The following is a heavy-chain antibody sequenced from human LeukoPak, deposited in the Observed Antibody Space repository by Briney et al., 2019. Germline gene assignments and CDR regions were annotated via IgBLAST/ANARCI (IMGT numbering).Heavy chain of an antibody. D-gene: IGHD6-13*01. Sequence: GGSLRLSCAASGFTFSSYAMHWVRQAPGKGLEWVAVISYDGSNKYYADSVKGRFTISRDNSKNTLYLQMNSLRAEDTAVYYCARAPGALYSSSWGAEYFQHWGQGTLVTVSS. CDR2: ISYDGSNK. CDR1: GFTFSSYA. J-gene: IGHJ1*01. CDR3: ARAPGALYSSSWGAEYFQH. V-gene: IGHV3-30-3*01.